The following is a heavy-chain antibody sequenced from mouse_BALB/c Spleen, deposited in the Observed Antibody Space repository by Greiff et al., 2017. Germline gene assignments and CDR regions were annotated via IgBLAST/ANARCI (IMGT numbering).Heavy chain of an antibody. CDR2: ISSGSSTI. CDR1: GFTFSSFG. CDR3: ARSLGTTVVAGDYFDY. V-gene: IGHV5-17*02. D-gene: IGHD1-1*01. J-gene: IGHJ2*01. Sequence: EVQRVESGGGLVQPGGSRKLSCAASGFTFSSFGMHWVRQAPEKGLEWVAYISSGSSTIYYADTVKGRFTISRDNPKNTLFLQMTSLRSEDTAMYYCARSLGTTVVAGDYFDYWGQGTTLTVSS.